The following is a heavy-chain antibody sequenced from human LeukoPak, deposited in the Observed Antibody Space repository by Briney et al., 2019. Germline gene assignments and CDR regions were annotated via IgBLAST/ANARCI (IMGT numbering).Heavy chain of an antibody. CDR1: GFTFSSYW. CDR2: IKQDGSEK. D-gene: IGHD6-19*01. V-gene: IGHV3-7*01. CDR3: ARDGIAVADYGYPEYFQH. J-gene: IGHJ1*01. Sequence: GGSLRLSCAASGFTFSSYWMSWVRQAPGKGLEWVANIKQDGSEKYYVDSVKGRFTISRDNAKNSLYLQMNSLRAEDTAVYYCARDGIAVADYGYPEYFQHWGQGTLVTVSS.